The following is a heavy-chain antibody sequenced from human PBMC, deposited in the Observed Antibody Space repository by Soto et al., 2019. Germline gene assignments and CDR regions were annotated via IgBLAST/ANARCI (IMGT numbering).Heavy chain of an antibody. J-gene: IGHJ4*02. D-gene: IGHD5-12*01. CDR3: ASLRYSGYFGY. Sequence: RASVKVSCKASGGTFSSYAISWVRQAPGQGLEWMGGIIPIFGTANYAQKFQGRVTITADESTSTAYMELSSLRSEDTAVYYCASLRYSGYFGYWGQGTLVTVSS. V-gene: IGHV1-69*13. CDR1: GGTFSSYA. CDR2: IIPIFGTA.